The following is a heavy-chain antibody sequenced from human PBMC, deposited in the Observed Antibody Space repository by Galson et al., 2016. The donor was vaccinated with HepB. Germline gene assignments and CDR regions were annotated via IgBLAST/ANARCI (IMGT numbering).Heavy chain of an antibody. D-gene: IGHD2/OR15-2a*01. V-gene: IGHV5-51*01. CDR1: GYIFTHYW. J-gene: IGHJ4*02. CDR2: PYPGTSDT. Sequence: QSGAEVKKPGESLKISCKVSGYIFTHYWLGWVRQMPGKGLAWVGIPYPGTSDTRYSPSFQGQVTISADTSSSTAYLQRNSLKASDTAMDCSARHPGDAYPATLDYWGQGSQVTVSS. CDR3: ARHPGDAYPATLDY.